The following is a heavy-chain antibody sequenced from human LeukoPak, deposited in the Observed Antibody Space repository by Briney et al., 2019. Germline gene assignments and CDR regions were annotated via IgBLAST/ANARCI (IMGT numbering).Heavy chain of an antibody. CDR1: GFTLSSNY. D-gene: IGHD6-25*01. V-gene: IGHV3-66*01. CDR2: IYSGGST. CDR3: ARDRAAGYADAFDI. Sequence: GGSLRLSCAASGFTLSSNYMNWVRQAPGKGLGWGSVIYSGGSTYYADSVKGRFTISRDNSKNTLYLQMNSLRAEDTAVYYCARDRAAGYADAFDIWGQGTMVTVSS. J-gene: IGHJ3*02.